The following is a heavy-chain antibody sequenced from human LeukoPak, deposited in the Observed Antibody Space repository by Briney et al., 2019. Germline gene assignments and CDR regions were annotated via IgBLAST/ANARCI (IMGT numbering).Heavy chain of an antibody. D-gene: IGHD5-12*01. Sequence: GSLRLSCAASGFTFSNYAMNWVRQPPGKGLEWIGEVHHSGSTIYTPSLKSRVTISVDTSKNQFSLKLTSVTAADTAVYYCAIGYSGFDARGLDHWGQGTLVTVSS. V-gene: IGHV4-34*08. CDR3: AIGYSGFDARGLDH. CDR2: VHHSGST. CDR1: GFTFSNYA. J-gene: IGHJ4*02.